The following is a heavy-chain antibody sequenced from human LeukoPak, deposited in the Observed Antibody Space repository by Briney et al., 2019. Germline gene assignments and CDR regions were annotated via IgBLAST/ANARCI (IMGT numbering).Heavy chain of an antibody. Sequence: GGSLRLSCAASGFTFDDYAMHWVRQAPGKGLEWVSGISWNSGSIGYADSVKGRFTISRDNAKNSLYLQMNSLRAEDMALYYCAKDMVPYYYGSGSRPFDYWGQGTLVTVSS. J-gene: IGHJ4*02. V-gene: IGHV3-9*03. CDR3: AKDMVPYYYGSGSRPFDY. CDR1: GFTFDDYA. D-gene: IGHD3-10*01. CDR2: ISWNSGSI.